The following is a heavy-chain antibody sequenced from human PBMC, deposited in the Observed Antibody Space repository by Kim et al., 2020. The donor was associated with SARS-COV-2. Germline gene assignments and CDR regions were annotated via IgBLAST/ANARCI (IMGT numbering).Heavy chain of an antibody. CDR2: ISYDGSNK. Sequence: GGSLRLSCAASGFTFSSYGMHWVRQAPGKGLEWVAVISYDGSNKYYADSVKGRFTISRDNSKNTLYLQMNSLRAEDTAVYYCAKDSISFGGAAVPSDYWG. CDR3: AKDSISFGGAAVPSDY. J-gene: IGHJ4*01. V-gene: IGHV3-30*18. D-gene: IGHD3-3*01. CDR1: GFTFSSYG.